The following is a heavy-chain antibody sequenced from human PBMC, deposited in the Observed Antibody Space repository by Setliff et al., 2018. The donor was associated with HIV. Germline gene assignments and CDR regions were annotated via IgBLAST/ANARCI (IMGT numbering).Heavy chain of an antibody. CDR3: AKIQNPQGYYYYSMDV. J-gene: IGHJ6*03. CDR1: GFTFSSYG. D-gene: IGHD6-13*01. Sequence: GGSLRLSCAASGFTFSSYGMHWVRQAPGKGLEWVAFIRYDGSNKYYADSVKGRFTISRDNSKNTLYLQMNSLRAEDTAVYYCAKIQNPQGYYYYSMDVWGKGTTVTVSS. V-gene: IGHV3-30*02. CDR2: IRYDGSNK.